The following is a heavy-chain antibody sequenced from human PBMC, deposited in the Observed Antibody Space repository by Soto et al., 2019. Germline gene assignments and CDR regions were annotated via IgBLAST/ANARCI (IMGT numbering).Heavy chain of an antibody. Sequence: QVQLQQWGAGPLRPLETLSLTCGVSGGSLSGYYWAWIRQAPGKGLEWIGEINDRGSINYNPSLKSRVCISVDTSKNHYSLKLRSVTAADTAVYYCARESHDILTGPPWVWYFDLWGRGTLVTVSS. CDR1: GGSLSGYY. V-gene: IGHV4-34*01. CDR2: INDRGSI. J-gene: IGHJ2*01. D-gene: IGHD3-9*01. CDR3: ARESHDILTGPPWVWYFDL.